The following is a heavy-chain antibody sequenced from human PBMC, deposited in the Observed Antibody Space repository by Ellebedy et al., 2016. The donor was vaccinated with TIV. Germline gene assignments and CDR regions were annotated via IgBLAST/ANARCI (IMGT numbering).Heavy chain of an antibody. CDR1: VCTFRSYA. CDR2: IIPILGIA. J-gene: IGHJ4*02. D-gene: IGHD1-14*01. V-gene: IGHV1-69*04. Sequence: AASVKVSCKASVCTFRSYAISWVRQAPGQGLEWMGRIIPILGIANYAQKFQGRVTITADKSTSTAYMELSSLRSEDTAVYYCARGALNPTDYWGQGTLVTVSS. CDR3: ARGALNPTDY.